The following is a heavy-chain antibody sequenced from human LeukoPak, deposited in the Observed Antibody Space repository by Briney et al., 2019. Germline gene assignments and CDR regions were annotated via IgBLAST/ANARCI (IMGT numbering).Heavy chain of an antibody. CDR2: VYSSGST. CDR3: ARAHYDSSGYFDY. V-gene: IGHV4-59*01. D-gene: IGHD3-22*01. Sequence: PSETLSLTCSVSGGSISSYYWSWIRRPPGKGLEWIGYVYSSGSTNYNPALQGRVTISVDTSKNQFSLKLSSVTAADTAVYYCARAHYDSSGYFDYWGQGTLVTVSS. J-gene: IGHJ4*02. CDR1: GGSISSYY.